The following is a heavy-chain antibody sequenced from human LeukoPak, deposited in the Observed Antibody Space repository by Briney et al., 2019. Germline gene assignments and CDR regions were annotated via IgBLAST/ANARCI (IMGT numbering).Heavy chain of an antibody. J-gene: IGHJ3*02. CDR3: ARKTGYCSSTSCLGDAFDI. Sequence: ASVKVSCKASGYTFTGYYLHWVRQAPGQGLEWMGWFNPNSAGTNYAQKFQGRVTMTRDTSISTAYMELSRLRSDDTAVYYCARKTGYCSSTSCLGDAFDIWGQGTMVTVSS. D-gene: IGHD2-2*01. CDR1: GYTFTGYY. CDR2: FNPNSAGT. V-gene: IGHV1-2*02.